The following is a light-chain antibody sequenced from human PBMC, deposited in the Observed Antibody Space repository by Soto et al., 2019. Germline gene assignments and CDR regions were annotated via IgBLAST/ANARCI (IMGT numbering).Light chain of an antibody. Sequence: DIQMTQSPSAMSASVGDRVTITCRASQGIRNYLAWFQQKPGKVPKRLIYAASILQSGIPSRFSVSGSGTEFTFTISSLQPADLANYYGLAHSSFPRTFGQGTKLESK. V-gene: IGKV1-17*03. CDR3: LAHSSFPRT. CDR2: AAS. CDR1: QGIRNY. J-gene: IGKJ2*01.